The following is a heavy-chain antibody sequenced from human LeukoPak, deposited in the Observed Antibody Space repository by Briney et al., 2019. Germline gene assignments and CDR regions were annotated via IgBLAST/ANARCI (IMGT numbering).Heavy chain of an antibody. CDR2: INPSGGST. CDR3: ARDDYVWGSYSYYYYGMDV. V-gene: IGHV1-46*01. Sequence: AASVKVSCKASGYTFTSYYMHWVRQAPGQGLEWMGIINPSGGSTSYAQKFRGRVTMTRDTSTSTVYMELSSLRSEDTAVYYCARDDYVWGSYSYYYYGMDVWGQGTTVTVSS. D-gene: IGHD3-16*01. CDR1: GYTFTSYY. J-gene: IGHJ6*02.